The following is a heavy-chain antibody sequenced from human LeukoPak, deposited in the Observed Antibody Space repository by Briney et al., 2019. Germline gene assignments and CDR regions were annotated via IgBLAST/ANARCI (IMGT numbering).Heavy chain of an antibody. Sequence: GGSLRLSCVASGFTVSDYYMSWVRQAPGKGLEWVSLLYTDDTTIYADSVEGRFTISRDDSKNTIYLHLTTLRGEDTAGYYCARGGAFYWNPRYWGQGTLVTVSS. CDR1: GFTVSDYY. V-gene: IGHV3-53*01. CDR3: ARGGAFYWNPRY. J-gene: IGHJ4*02. D-gene: IGHD1-1*01. CDR2: LYTDDTT.